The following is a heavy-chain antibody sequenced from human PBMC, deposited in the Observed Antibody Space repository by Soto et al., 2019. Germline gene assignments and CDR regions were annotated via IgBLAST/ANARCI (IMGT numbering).Heavy chain of an antibody. CDR2: FDPEDGET. V-gene: IGHV1-24*01. J-gene: IGHJ6*02. CDR1: GPTLRELS. CDR3: ATAHYYGLEV. Sequence: PVNGSSAVPGPTLRELSMHLVLQAHRKGLEWMGGFDPEDGETIYAQKFQGRVTMTEDTSTDTAYMGLSSLRSEDTAVYSCATAHYYGLEVRGQVAPLTIFS.